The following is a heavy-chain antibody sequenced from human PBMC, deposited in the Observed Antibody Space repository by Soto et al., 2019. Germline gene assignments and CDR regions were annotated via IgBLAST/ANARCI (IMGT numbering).Heavy chain of an antibody. J-gene: IGHJ5*02. CDR3: ARVARDQGYCSGGSCYGWFDP. CDR1: GGAISSGGYY. CDR2: IYYSGST. Sequence: SETLSLTCTVSGGAISSGGYYWSWIRQHPGKGLEWIGYIYYSGSTYYNPSLKSRVTISVDTSKNQFSLKLSSVTAADTAVYYCARVARDQGYCSGGSCYGWFDPWGQGTLVTVSS. D-gene: IGHD2-15*01. V-gene: IGHV4-31*03.